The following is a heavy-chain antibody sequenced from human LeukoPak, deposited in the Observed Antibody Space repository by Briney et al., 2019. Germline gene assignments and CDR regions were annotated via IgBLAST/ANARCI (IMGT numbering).Heavy chain of an antibody. CDR2: ISHSDSTT. CDR1: GFTFSVNE. Sequence: GGSLRLSCVASGFTFSVNEMNWVRQAPGKGLEWVSYISHSDSTTFYADSVKGRFTISRDNAKNSLYLQMNSLGAEDTAVYYCARVYSDSTGYAFDYWGQGTLVTVSS. V-gene: IGHV3-48*03. J-gene: IGHJ4*02. D-gene: IGHD3-22*01. CDR3: ARVYSDSTGYAFDY.